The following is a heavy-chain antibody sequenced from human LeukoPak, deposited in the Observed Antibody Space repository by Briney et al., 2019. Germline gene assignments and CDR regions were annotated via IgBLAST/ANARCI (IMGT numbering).Heavy chain of an antibody. Sequence: PGGSLRLSCAASGFNINRNYMSWVRQAPGMGLEWVSTLHSGGSAYYPDSVKGRFTIFRDTSTNTLWLHMKSLKTDDTAVFYCARGRFLDFFDSWGQGTLVTVSS. CDR2: LHSGGSA. CDR3: ARGRFLDFFDS. J-gene: IGHJ4*02. V-gene: IGHV3-66*02. D-gene: IGHD3-3*01. CDR1: GFNINRNY.